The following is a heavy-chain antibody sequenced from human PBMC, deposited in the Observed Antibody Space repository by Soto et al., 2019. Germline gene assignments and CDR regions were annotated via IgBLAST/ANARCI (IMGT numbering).Heavy chain of an antibody. CDR2: TYYRSRWYN. Sequence: SQTLSLTCDISGDSVSSNSAAWNWIRQSPSRGLEWLGRTYYRSRWYNDYAVSVKSRITLNPDTSKNQFSLKLSSVTAADTAVYYCARAALRFCSGASCYSGSDYWGQGLLVTVSS. CDR1: GDSVSSNSAA. J-gene: IGHJ4*02. D-gene: IGHD2-15*01. CDR3: ARAALRFCSGASCYSGSDY. V-gene: IGHV6-1*01.